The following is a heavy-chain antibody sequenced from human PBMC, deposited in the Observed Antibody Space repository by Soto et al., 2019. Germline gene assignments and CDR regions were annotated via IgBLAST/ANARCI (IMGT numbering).Heavy chain of an antibody. V-gene: IGHV5-51*01. CDR1: GYSFTSYW. Sequence: PGESLKISCKGSGYSFTSYWIGWARQMPGKGLEWMGIIYPGDSDTRYSPSFQGQVTISADKSISTAYLQWSSLKASDTAMYYCARSDYYDSSGYWTYYYYYGMDVWGQGTTVTVSS. CDR3: ARSDYYDSSGYWTYYYYYGMDV. D-gene: IGHD3-22*01. J-gene: IGHJ6*02. CDR2: IYPGDSDT.